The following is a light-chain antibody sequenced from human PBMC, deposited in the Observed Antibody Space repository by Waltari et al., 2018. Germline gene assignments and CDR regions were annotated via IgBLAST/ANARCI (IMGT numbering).Light chain of an antibody. CDR3: SSYTSSSTV. CDR2: DVS. CDR1: SSDVGGYNY. V-gene: IGLV2-14*01. J-gene: IGLJ1*01. Sequence: QSALTQPASVSGSPGQSITLSCTGTSSDVGGYNYVSWYQQHPGKAPKLTIYDVSKRPSGVSSRFSCSKSGNTDSLTIYGLQAEDEADYYCSSYTSSSTVFGTGTKVTVL.